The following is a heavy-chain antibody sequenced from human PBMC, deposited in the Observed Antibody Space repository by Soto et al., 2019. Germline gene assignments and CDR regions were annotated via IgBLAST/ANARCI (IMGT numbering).Heavy chain of an antibody. CDR2: ISAYNGNT. CDR3: ARDRPKDSSGWYLPYYYYYYGMDV. V-gene: IGHV1-18*04. CDR1: GYTFTSYG. Sequence: GASVQVSCKASGYTFTSYGISWVRQAPGQGLEWMGWISAYNGNTNYAQKLQGRVTMTTDTSTSTAYMELRSLRSDDTAMYYCARDRPKDSSGWYLPYYYYYYGMDVWGQGTTVTVSS. J-gene: IGHJ6*02. D-gene: IGHD6-19*01.